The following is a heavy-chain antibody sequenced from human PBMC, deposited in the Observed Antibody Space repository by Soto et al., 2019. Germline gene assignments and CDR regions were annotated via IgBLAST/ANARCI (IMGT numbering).Heavy chain of an antibody. CDR1: GYPVTAYY. CDR3: ARGGGVGVAGSAAFDM. J-gene: IGHJ3*02. CDR2: INPATGAA. D-gene: IGHD3-3*01. V-gene: IGHV1-2*01. Sequence: QLHLVQSGAVVKKPGASVTVSCSASGYPVTAYYMHWVRQAPGRGLEWMGGINPATGAAKYTQTFQGRVTIARDTSTSKVFMELRGLTSEDTGVFFCARGGGVGVAGSAAFDMWGQGTLVTVSS.